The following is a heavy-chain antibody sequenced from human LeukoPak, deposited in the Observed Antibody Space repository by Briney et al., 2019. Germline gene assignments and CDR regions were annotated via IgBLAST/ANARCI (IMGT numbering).Heavy chain of an antibody. D-gene: IGHD3-3*01. J-gene: IGHJ4*02. V-gene: IGHV3-30-3*01. CDR1: GFTFSSYA. CDR2: ISYDGSNK. CDR3: AKDSIALLEPTF. Sequence: GGSLRLSCAASGFTFSSYAMHWVRQAPGKGLEWVAVISYDGSNKYYADSVKGRFTISRDNSKNTLYLQMNSLRAEDTAVYYCAKDSIALLEPTFWGQGTLATVSS.